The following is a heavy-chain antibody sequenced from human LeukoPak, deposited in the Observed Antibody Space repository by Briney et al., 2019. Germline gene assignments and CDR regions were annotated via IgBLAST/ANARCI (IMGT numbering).Heavy chain of an antibody. CDR2: IIPILGIA. V-gene: IGHV1-69*04. J-gene: IGHJ6*02. D-gene: IGHD3-10*01. CDR3: ARVLWFGELNYYYYGMDV. CDR1: GGTFSSYA. Sequence: ASVKVSCKASGGTFSSYAISWVRQAPGQGLEWMGRIIPILGIANYAQKSQGRVTITADKSTSTAYMELSSLRSEDTAVYYCARVLWFGELNYYYYGMDVWGQGTTVTVSS.